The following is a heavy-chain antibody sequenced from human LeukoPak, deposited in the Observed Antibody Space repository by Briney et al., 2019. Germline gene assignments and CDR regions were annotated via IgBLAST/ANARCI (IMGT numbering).Heavy chain of an antibody. D-gene: IGHD5-24*01. CDR1: GFTFSTYS. Sequence: GGSLRLSCAASGFTFSTYSMNWVRQAPGKGLEWVSCISTTSDYIYYADSVKGRFTISRDNAKNSLFLQMNSLRAEDTAVYYCATLRYGYNVLESWGQGTLVTVSA. V-gene: IGHV3-21*01. J-gene: IGHJ4*02. CDR2: ISTTSDYI. CDR3: ATLRYGYNVLES.